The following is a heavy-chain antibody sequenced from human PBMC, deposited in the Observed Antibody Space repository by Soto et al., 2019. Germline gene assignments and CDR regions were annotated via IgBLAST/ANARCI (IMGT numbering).Heavy chain of an antibody. D-gene: IGHD3-16*02. V-gene: IGHV3-30-3*01. CDR2: ISTDGGKQ. Sequence: QVRLVESGGGVVQPGRSLRLSCVASGFNFKAYGIHWVRQAPGKGLEWVAVISTDGGKQHLADSVKGRFTISRDNLKNTLYLQMNNVRPEDTAVYFCAVGGGDLSLTPFEYWGQGSLVTVSS. J-gene: IGHJ4*02. CDR1: GFNFKAYG. CDR3: AVGGGDLSLTPFEY.